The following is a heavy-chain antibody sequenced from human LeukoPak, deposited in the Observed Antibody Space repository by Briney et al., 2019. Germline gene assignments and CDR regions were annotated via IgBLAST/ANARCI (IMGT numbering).Heavy chain of an antibody. V-gene: IGHV3-23*01. D-gene: IGHD2-2*01. CDR2: ISGSGGST. J-gene: IGHJ6*03. CDR1: GFTFSSYA. Sequence: GRSLRLSCAASGFTFSSYAMSWVRQAPGKGLEWVSAISGSGGSTYYADSVKGRFTISRDNSKNTLYLQMNSLRAEDTAVYYCAKGRDCSSTSCHYYYYYYYMDVWGKGTTVTVSS. CDR3: AKGRDCSSTSCHYYYYYYYMDV.